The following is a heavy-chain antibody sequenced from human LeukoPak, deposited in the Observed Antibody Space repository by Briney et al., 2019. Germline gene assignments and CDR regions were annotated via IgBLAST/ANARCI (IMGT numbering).Heavy chain of an antibody. V-gene: IGHV4-34*01. Sequence: SETLSLTCAVYGGSFSGYQWSWIRQPPGKGLEWIGEINHSGSTNYNPSLKSRVNISVDTSKNQFSLKLSSVTTADTAVYYCARTSIYYDSSGYRSWGQGTLVTVSS. J-gene: IGHJ5*02. CDR3: ARTSIYYDSSGYRS. D-gene: IGHD3-22*01. CDR2: INHSGST. CDR1: GGSFSGYQ.